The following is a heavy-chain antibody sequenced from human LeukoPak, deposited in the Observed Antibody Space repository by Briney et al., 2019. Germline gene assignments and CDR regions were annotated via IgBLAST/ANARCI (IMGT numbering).Heavy chain of an antibody. D-gene: IGHD2-2*01. Sequence: SQTLSLTCTVSGGSISSGSYYWSWIRQPAGKGLEWIGRIYTSGSTNHNPSLKSRVTISVDTSKNQFSLKLSSVTAADTAVYYCATSYCSSTSCYDSTFDYWGQGTLVTVSS. J-gene: IGHJ4*02. CDR2: IYTSGST. CDR1: GGSISSGSYY. CDR3: ATSYCSSTSCYDSTFDY. V-gene: IGHV4-61*02.